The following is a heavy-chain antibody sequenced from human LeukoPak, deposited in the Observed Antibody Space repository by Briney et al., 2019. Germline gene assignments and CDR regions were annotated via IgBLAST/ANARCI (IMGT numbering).Heavy chain of an antibody. J-gene: IGHJ5*02. Sequence: SETLSLTCSISGGSMSTYYWNWIRQPAGKGLEWIGRIQGSGYTNYNPSLKSRVTISVDTSKNQFSLKLSSVTAADTAVYYCARGWPDDFWSGYYGNWFDPWGQGTLVTVSS. V-gene: IGHV4-4*07. CDR3: ARGWPDDFWSGYYGNWFDP. CDR2: IQGSGYT. D-gene: IGHD3-3*01. CDR1: GGSMSTYY.